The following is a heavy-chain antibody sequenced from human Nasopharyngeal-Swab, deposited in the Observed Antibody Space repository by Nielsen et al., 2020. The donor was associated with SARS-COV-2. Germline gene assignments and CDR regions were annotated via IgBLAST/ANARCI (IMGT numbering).Heavy chain of an antibody. J-gene: IGHJ5*02. D-gene: IGHD6-25*01. V-gene: IGHV4-39*01. CDR2: IYYTGST. CDR3: ARPSGAAGS. Sequence: ESLKISCTVSGGSISSSGYFWGWIRQPPGKGLEWIGSIYYTGSTYYNPSLKSRVTISVDTSKNQFSLNLSSVTAADTAVYYCARPSGAAGSWGQGTLVTVSS. CDR1: GGSISSSGYF.